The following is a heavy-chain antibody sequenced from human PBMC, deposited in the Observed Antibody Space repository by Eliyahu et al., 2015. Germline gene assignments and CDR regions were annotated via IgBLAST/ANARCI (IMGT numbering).Heavy chain of an antibody. CDR2: IYTSGST. V-gene: IGHV4-4*07. D-gene: IGHD6-13*01. CDR3: ARDAGIAAAGTFDY. Sequence: QVXLQESGPGLVKPSETLSLTCTVXGGSIXSYSWXWIRQPAGXGLEWIGRIYTSGSTNYNPSLKSRVTMSVDTSKNQFSLKLSSVTAADTAVYYCARDAGIAAAGTFDYWGQGTLVTVSS. CDR1: GGSIXSYS. J-gene: IGHJ4*02.